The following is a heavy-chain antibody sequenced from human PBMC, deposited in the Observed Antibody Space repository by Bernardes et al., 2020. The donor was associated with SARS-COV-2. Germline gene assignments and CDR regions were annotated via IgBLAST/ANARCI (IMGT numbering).Heavy chain of an antibody. V-gene: IGHV3-48*03. Sequence: GGSLRLSCVASGFTFYTYDMNWVRQAPGKGLERVASIGRSGTIIYYADSVKGRFTISRDNAETSVYLQMNNLRAEDTAVYYCASGHYDYWSGYSGYYFDFWGQGALVTVSS. CDR1: GFTFYTYD. D-gene: IGHD3-3*01. CDR2: IGRSGTII. J-gene: IGHJ4*02. CDR3: ASGHYDYWSGYSGYYFDF.